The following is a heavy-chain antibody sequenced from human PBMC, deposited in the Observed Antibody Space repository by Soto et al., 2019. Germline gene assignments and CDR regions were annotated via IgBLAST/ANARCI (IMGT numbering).Heavy chain of an antibody. CDR2: INHSGST. CDR1: GGSFSGYY. J-gene: IGHJ4*02. CDR3: ARVRGYSSAGY. V-gene: IGHV4-34*01. D-gene: IGHD6-25*01. Sequence: QVQLQQWGAGLLKPSETLSLTCAVYGGSFSGYYWSWIRQPPGKGLEWIGEINHSGSTNYNPSLKSRVTKSVDTSKNQFSLKLSSVTAADTAVYYGARVRGYSSAGYWGQGTLVTVSS.